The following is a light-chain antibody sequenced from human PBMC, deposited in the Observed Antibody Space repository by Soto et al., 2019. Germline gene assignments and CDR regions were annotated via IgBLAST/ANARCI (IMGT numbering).Light chain of an antibody. CDR3: SSYAGSNNLG. Sequence: QSVLTQPPSASGSPGQSVTMSCTGSSSDIGGYDFVSWYQQHPGKAPKLMIFEVTKRPSGVPDRFSGSKSGNTASLTVSGLQADDEADYYCSSYAGSNNLGFGGGTKVTVL. V-gene: IGLV2-8*01. J-gene: IGLJ2*01. CDR2: EVT. CDR1: SSDIGGYDF.